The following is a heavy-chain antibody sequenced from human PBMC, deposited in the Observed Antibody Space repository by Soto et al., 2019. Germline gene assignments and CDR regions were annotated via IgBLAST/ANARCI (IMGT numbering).Heavy chain of an antibody. D-gene: IGHD3-16*01. CDR1: GFIFSNYA. J-gene: IGHJ4*02. V-gene: IGHV3-23*01. CDR3: AKDRLGGGLDY. CDR2: VTSRGDTP. Sequence: EVQLLQSGGGLVQPGGSLRLSFAASGFIFSNYAMNWVRQAPGKGLEWVSIVTSRGDTPYYEYPGKGRFTISRDNSKNTLYLQVNSLTAEDTAVYYCAKDRLGGGLDYWGQGTLVSVSS.